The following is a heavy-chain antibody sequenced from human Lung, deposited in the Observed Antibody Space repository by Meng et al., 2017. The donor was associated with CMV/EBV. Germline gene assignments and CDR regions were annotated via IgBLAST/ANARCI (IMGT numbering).Heavy chain of an antibody. D-gene: IGHD5-18*01. CDR3: ARALDTAMVTFDY. J-gene: IGHJ4*02. V-gene: IGHV4-30-4*08. CDR1: GGSISSGDYY. CDR2: IYYSGST. Sequence: AQLLESVPGLVPPPQTLYLTCTVSGGSISSGDYYWSWIRQPPGKGLEWIGYIYYSGSTYYNPSLKSRVTISVDTSKDQFSLKLSSVTAADTAVYYCARALDTAMVTFDYWGQGTLVTVSS.